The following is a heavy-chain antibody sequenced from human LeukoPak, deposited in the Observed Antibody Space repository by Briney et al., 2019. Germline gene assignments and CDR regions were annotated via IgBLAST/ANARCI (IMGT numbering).Heavy chain of an antibody. CDR1: GFTFSSYW. J-gene: IGHJ4*02. D-gene: IGHD2-15*01. Sequence: GGSLRLSCAASGFTFSSYWMHWVRQAPGKGLVWVSRINSDGSSTNYADSVKGRFTISRDNSKNTLYLQMNSLRAEDTAVYYCAKDRGYCSGGSCSNFDYWGQGTLVTVSS. CDR3: AKDRGYCSGGSCSNFDY. V-gene: IGHV3-74*01. CDR2: INSDGSST.